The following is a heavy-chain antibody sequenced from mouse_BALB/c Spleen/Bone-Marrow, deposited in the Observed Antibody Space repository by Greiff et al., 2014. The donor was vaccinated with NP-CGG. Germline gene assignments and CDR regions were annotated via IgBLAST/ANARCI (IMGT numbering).Heavy chain of an antibody. CDR2: IYPGNVNT. V-gene: IGHV1S56*01. CDR3: ARDTMDY. Sequence: QVQLQQSGSELVKPGASVRISCKASGYTFTSYHIHWVKQRPGQGLEWIGWIYPGNVNTKYNEKFKGKATLTADKSSSTAYMQLSSLTSENSAVYFCARDTMDYWGQGTSVTVSS. CDR1: GYTFTSYH. J-gene: IGHJ4*01.